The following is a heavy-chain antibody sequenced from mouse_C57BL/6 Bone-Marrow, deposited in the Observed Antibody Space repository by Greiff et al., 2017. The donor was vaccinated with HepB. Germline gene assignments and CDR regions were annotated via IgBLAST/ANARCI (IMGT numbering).Heavy chain of an antibody. D-gene: IGHD2-4*01. CDR2: IWSGGST. CDR3: ARSYDYGALGYAMDY. CDR1: GFSLTSYG. Sequence: VKVVESGPGLVQPSQCLSITCTVSGFSLTSYGVHWVRQSPGKGLEWLGVIWSGGSTDYNAAFISRLSISKDNSKSQVFFKMNSLQADDTAIYYCARSYDYGALGYAMDYWGQGTSVTVSS. V-gene: IGHV2-2*01. J-gene: IGHJ4*01.